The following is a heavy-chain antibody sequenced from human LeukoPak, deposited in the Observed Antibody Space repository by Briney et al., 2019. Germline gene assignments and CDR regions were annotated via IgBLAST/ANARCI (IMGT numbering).Heavy chain of an antibody. CDR3: ARDGSRGAFPEY. CDR1: GFSFSSYG. CDR2: ISYDGSVK. Sequence: GGSLRLSCAASGFSFSSYGMHWVRQAPGKGLEWVAVISYDGSVKYYADSVKGRFTISRDSSKNTLYLQMNSLSAEDTAVYYCARDGSRGAFPEYWGQGTLVTVSS. J-gene: IGHJ4*02. D-gene: IGHD1-26*01. V-gene: IGHV3-30-3*01.